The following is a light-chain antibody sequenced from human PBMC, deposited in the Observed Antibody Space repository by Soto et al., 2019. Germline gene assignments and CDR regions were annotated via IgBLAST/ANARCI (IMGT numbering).Light chain of an antibody. V-gene: IGKV3-11*01. Sequence: EIVLTQSPATLSLSPGERATLSCRASQSVSRYLAWYQQHPLQSTRLLIYDASNRAAGLPARFSGSGSGTDFTPTISRLEHDEFAIYYCQQRGSSPSLGGGTTVDIK. CDR1: QSVSRY. CDR3: QQRGSSPS. CDR2: DAS. J-gene: IGKJ4*01.